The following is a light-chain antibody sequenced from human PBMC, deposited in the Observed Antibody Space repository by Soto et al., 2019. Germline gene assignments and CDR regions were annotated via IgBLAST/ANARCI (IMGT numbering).Light chain of an antibody. CDR3: SSYTTSNTRQIV. J-gene: IGLJ1*01. V-gene: IGLV2-14*01. CDR2: DVS. CDR1: SSDAGGYNY. Sequence: QSALTQPASMSGSPGQSITISCTGTSSDAGGYNYVSWYQQHPGKAPKFMIYDVSNRPSGVSNRFSGSKSGNTASLTISGLQAEDEADYYCSSYTTSNTRQIVFGTGTKLTVL.